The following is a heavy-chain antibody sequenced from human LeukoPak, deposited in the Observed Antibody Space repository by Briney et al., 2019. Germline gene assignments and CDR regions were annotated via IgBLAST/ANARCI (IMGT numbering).Heavy chain of an antibody. V-gene: IGHV4-59*01. Sequence: SETLSLTCTVSGGSISSYYWSWIRQPPGKGLEWIGYIYYSGSTNYNPSLKSRVTISVDTPKNQFSLKLSSVTAADTAVYYCAREMSSSFNWFDPWGQGTLVTVSS. CDR3: AREMSSSFNWFDP. D-gene: IGHD6-13*01. CDR2: IYYSGST. J-gene: IGHJ5*02. CDR1: GGSISSYY.